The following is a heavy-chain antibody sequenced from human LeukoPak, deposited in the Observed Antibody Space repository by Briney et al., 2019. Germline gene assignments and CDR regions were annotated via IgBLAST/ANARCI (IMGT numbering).Heavy chain of an antibody. D-gene: IGHD3-10*01. CDR3: ARLNNYYGSGSYYKTGLYNWFDP. CDR2: IYYSGST. J-gene: IGHJ5*02. CDR1: GGSISSSSYY. Sequence: SETLSLTCTVSGGSISSSSYYWGWIRQPPGKGLEWIGSIYYSGSTYYNPSLKSRVTISVDTSKNQFSLKLSSVTAADTAVYYCARLNNYYGSGSYYKTGLYNWFDPWGQGTLVTVSS. V-gene: IGHV4-39*07.